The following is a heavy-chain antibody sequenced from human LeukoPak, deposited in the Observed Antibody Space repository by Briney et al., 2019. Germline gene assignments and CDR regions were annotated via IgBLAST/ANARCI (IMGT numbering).Heavy chain of an antibody. Sequence: SETLSLTCTVSGGSFSTYYWSWIRQPPGKGLEWIGYIYYSGNTNYNPSLKSRVTISVDTSKNQFSLKLNSVTAADTAVYYCAREVHYYPYYMDVWGKGTTVTVSS. J-gene: IGHJ6*03. CDR2: IYYSGNT. CDR3: AREVHYYPYYMDV. V-gene: IGHV4-59*01. CDR1: GGSFSTYY.